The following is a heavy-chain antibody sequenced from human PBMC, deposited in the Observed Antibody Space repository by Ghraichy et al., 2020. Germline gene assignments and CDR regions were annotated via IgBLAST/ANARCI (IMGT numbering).Heavy chain of an antibody. Sequence: SETLSLTCAVSGGSLTGFYWGWIRQSPAKGLEWIGEVNHSGNSHYTPSLESRVIMSVDTSKKEVSLKLSSVTAADTAIYYCVRVDRIAAAGVFDFWGQGTLVAVSS. J-gene: IGHJ4*02. CDR2: VNHSGNS. CDR3: VRVDRIAAAGVFDF. V-gene: IGHV4-34*01. D-gene: IGHD6-13*01. CDR1: GGSLTGFY.